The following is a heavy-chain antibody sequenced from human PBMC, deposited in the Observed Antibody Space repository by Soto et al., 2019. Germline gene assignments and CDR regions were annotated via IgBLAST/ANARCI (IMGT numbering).Heavy chain of an antibody. Sequence: SSETLSLTCTVSGGSISSGGYYWSWIRQHPGKGLEWIGYIYYSGSTYYNPSLKSRVTISVDTSKNQFSLKLSSVTAADTAVYYCARDGPGYCSGGSCLNDAFDIWGQGTMVTVSS. CDR2: IYYSGST. CDR1: GGSISSGGYY. CDR3: ARDGPGYCSGGSCLNDAFDI. D-gene: IGHD2-15*01. J-gene: IGHJ3*02. V-gene: IGHV4-31*03.